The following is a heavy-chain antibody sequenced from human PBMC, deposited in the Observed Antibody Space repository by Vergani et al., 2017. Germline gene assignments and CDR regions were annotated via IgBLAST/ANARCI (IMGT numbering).Heavy chain of an antibody. CDR1: GFTFDDYA. Sequence: EVQLVESGGGLVQPGRSLRLSCAASGFTFDDYAMHWVRQAPGKGLEWVSSISSSSSYIYYADSVKGRFTISRDNAKNSLYLQMNSLRAEDTAVYYCARERGAYSNYLPNYYYYYYMDVWGKGTTVTVSS. D-gene: IGHD4-11*01. CDR3: ARERGAYSNYLPNYYYYYYMDV. J-gene: IGHJ6*03. V-gene: IGHV3-21*01. CDR2: ISSSSSYI.